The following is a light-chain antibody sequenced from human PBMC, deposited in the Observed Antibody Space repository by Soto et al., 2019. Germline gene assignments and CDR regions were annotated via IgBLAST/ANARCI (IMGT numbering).Light chain of an antibody. J-gene: IGKJ4*01. V-gene: IGKV3-11*01. CDR2: DAS. Sequence: EFVLTQSPDTLYLSRGETAALSCRASESIGTFLAWYQQKPGQAPRLLIYDASTRATGIPARFSGSGSGTDFTLTINDLEPEDSPVYNCQRRHSWPAFGGGTKV. CDR1: ESIGTF. CDR3: QRRHSWPA.